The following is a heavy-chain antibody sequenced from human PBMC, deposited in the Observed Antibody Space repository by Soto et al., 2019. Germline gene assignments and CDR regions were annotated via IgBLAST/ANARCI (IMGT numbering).Heavy chain of an antibody. Sequence: QEQLVQSGAEVKKPGASVKVSCKTSGYTFPDYDINWVRQATGQGLEWIGWMNPNSGETGYAQKFQGRVTMTRSASLSTAYLKLSSLRSEDTAVYYCARVAVAARPRWYNWFDPWGQGTLVTVSS. D-gene: IGHD2-15*01. CDR3: ARVAVAARPRWYNWFDP. CDR2: MNPNSGET. J-gene: IGHJ5*02. CDR1: GYTFPDYD. V-gene: IGHV1-8*01.